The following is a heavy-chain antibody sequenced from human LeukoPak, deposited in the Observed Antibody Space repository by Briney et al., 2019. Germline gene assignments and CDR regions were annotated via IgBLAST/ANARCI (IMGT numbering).Heavy chain of an antibody. CDR2: IKQDGSDT. J-gene: IGHJ6*02. D-gene: IGHD1-26*01. V-gene: IGHV3-7*03. Sequence: GGSLRLSCVDSGFTFGNYWMNWVRQAPGKGLEWLANIKQDGSDTHYVDSVKGRFTISRDNSKNSLYLQMNSLRADDTAVYYCARDFSATAGLDVWGQGTTVTVSS. CDR3: ARDFSATAGLDV. CDR1: GFTFGNYW.